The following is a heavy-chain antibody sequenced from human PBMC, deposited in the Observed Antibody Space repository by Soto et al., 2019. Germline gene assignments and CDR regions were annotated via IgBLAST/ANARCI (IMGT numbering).Heavy chain of an antibody. CDR1: GVSLTSGNW. Sequence: SETLSLTCAVSGVSLTSGNWWTWVRQSPQRGLEYIGEIFHDGTANYYPSFERRVAMSVDTSRNQFSLKLTSVTAADTAVYFCARLVYDTRLNYMYFDFWGPGTLATVSS. V-gene: IGHV4-4*02. J-gene: IGHJ4*02. D-gene: IGHD3-10*01. CDR3: ARLVYDTRLNYMYFDF. CDR2: IFHDGTA.